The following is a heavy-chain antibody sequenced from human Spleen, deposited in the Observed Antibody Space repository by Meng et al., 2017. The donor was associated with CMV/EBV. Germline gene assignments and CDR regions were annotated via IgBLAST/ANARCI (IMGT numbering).Heavy chain of an antibody. Sequence: GESLKISCIASGFTFDRYVMHWVRQAPGKGLEWVAFIRYDGSDRYYGDSVQGRFTISRDNSKNTLYLQMNSLRAEDTAVYYCARGSIAAAGTFDYWGQGTLVTVSS. D-gene: IGHD6-13*01. CDR3: ARGSIAAAGTFDY. V-gene: IGHV3-30*02. CDR2: IRYDGSDR. J-gene: IGHJ4*02. CDR1: GFTFDRYV.